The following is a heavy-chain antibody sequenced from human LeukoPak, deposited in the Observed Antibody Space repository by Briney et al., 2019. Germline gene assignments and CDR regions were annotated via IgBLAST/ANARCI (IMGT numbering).Heavy chain of an antibody. Sequence: PSETLSLTCTVSGGSISSYYWSWIRQPPGKGLEWIGYIYYSGSTDYNPSLKSRVTISVDTSKNQFSLKLSSVTAADTAVYYCARSKVLGIVVVPAAIEVSTGHFDPWGQGTLVTVSS. CDR3: ARSKVLGIVVVPAAIEVSTGHFDP. V-gene: IGHV4-59*08. J-gene: IGHJ5*02. CDR1: GGSISSYY. D-gene: IGHD2-2*03. CDR2: IYYSGST.